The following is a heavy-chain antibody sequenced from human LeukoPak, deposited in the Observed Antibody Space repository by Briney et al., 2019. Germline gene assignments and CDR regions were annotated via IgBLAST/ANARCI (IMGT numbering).Heavy chain of an antibody. CDR2: ISSSSSYI. V-gene: IGHV3-21*01. CDR1: GFTFSSYS. Sequence: PGGSLRLSCAASGFTFSSYSMNWVRRAPGKGLEWVSSISSSSSYIYYADSVKGRFTISRDNAKNSLYLQMNSLRAEDTAVYYCARMDIDYGDYGVYYFDYWGQGTLVTVSS. CDR3: ARMDIDYGDYGVYYFDY. D-gene: IGHD4-17*01. J-gene: IGHJ4*02.